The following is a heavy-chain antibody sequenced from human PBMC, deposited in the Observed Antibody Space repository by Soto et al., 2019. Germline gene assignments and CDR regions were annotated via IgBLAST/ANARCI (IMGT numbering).Heavy chain of an antibody. V-gene: IGHV3-33*01. Sequence: GGSLRLSCAASGFTFSSYGMHWVRQAPGKGLEWVAVIWYDGSNKYYADSVKGRFTISRDNSKNTLYLQMNSLRAEDTAVYYCARERNPVVLIAVAGTGAFDIWGQGTMVTVSS. CDR2: IWYDGSNK. J-gene: IGHJ3*02. D-gene: IGHD6-19*01. CDR3: ARERNPVVLIAVAGTGAFDI. CDR1: GFTFSSYG.